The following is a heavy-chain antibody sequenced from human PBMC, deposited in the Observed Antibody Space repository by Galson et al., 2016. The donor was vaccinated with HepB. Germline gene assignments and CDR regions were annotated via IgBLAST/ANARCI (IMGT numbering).Heavy chain of an antibody. D-gene: IGHD3-22*01. V-gene: IGHV3-7*01. CDR2: ITQDGSEK. J-gene: IGHJ3*02. Sequence: SLRLSCAASGFIFSSYWMNWVRQAPGKGLEWVADITQDGSEKYYVDSVEGRFTVSRDNAKNSLYLQMSSLRAEDTAVYYCATMFSYYGSGFDRVDDFDIWGQGTMVTVSS. CDR3: ATMFSYYGSGFDRVDDFDI. CDR1: GFIFSSYW.